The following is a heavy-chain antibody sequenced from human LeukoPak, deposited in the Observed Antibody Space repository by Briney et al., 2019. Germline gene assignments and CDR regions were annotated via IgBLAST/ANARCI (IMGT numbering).Heavy chain of an antibody. J-gene: IGHJ4*02. CDR1: GFTFSSYW. CDR3: ASETPPTSGWYSFDY. CDR2: INSDGSRT. Sequence: GGSLRLSCAASGFTFSSYWMHWVRQAPGKGLVWVSRINSDGSRTSYADSVKGRFTFSRDNAKNTLYLQMNSLRAEDTAVYYCASETPPTSGWYSFDYWGRGTLVTVSS. V-gene: IGHV3-74*01. D-gene: IGHD6-19*01.